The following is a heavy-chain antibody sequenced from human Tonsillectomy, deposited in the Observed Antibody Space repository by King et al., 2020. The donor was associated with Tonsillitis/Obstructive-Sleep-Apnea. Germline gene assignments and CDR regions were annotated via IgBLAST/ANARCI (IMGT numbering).Heavy chain of an antibody. D-gene: IGHD2-15*01. CDR1: GYSFTSYW. J-gene: IGHJ4*02. Sequence: VQLVESGAEVKKPGESLKISCKGSGYSFTSYWIGWVRQMPGKGLEWMGIIYPGDSDTRYSPSFQGQFTISADKSISTAYLQWSSLKASDTAMYYCARLTTDCSGGSCYLDYFDYWGQGTLVTVSS. V-gene: IGHV5-51*01. CDR2: IYPGDSDT. CDR3: ARLTTDCSGGSCYLDYFDY.